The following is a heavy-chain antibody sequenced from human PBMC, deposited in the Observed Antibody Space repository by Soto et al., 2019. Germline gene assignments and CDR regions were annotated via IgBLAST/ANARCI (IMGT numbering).Heavy chain of an antibody. D-gene: IGHD1-26*01. V-gene: IGHV1-3*01. CDR3: ARDDSGFSGSHYIDYFNY. J-gene: IGHJ4*02. CDR2: INAGNGNT. CDR1: GYTFTGYY. Sequence: ASVKVSCKASGYTFTGYYMHWVRQAPGQGLEWMGWINAGNGNTYYSEHFQGRVTITRDTSASTVYMQLSSLTSEDTAVYYCARDDSGFSGSHYIDYFNYWGQGALVTVSS.